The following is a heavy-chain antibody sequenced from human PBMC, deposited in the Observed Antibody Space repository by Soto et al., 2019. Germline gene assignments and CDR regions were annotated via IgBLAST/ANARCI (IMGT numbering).Heavy chain of an antibody. CDR3: AAGTGRTDFDY. Sequence: PGGSLRLSCAASGFTVSSNYMSWVRQAPGKGLEWVSVIYSGGTTDYTAPVKDRFIVSRDDSKNTLYLQMNSLRTEDTAVYYCAAGTGRTDFDYWGQGTQVTVSS. J-gene: IGHJ4*02. CDR1: GFTVSSNY. D-gene: IGHD1-1*01. V-gene: IGHV3-53*01. CDR2: IYSGGTT.